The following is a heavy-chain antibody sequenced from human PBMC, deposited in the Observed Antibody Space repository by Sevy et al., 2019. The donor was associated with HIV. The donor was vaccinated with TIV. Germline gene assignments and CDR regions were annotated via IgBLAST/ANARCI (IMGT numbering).Heavy chain of an antibody. Sequence: SETLSLTCAVYGGSFSGYYWSWIRQPPGKGLEWIGEINHSGSTNYNPSLKSRVTISVDTSKNQFSLKLSSVTAADTAVYYCAGPDSSGYYLNYYYYMDVWGKGTTVTVSS. D-gene: IGHD3-22*01. CDR3: AGPDSSGYYLNYYYYMDV. CDR2: INHSGST. CDR1: GGSFSGYY. J-gene: IGHJ6*03. V-gene: IGHV4-34*01.